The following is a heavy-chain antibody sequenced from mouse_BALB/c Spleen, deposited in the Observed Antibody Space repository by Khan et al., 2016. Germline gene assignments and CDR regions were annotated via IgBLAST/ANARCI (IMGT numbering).Heavy chain of an antibody. Sequence: VQLQQSGPELVKPGASVKVSCKVSGYSFTDYNMYWVKQSHGKSLEWIGYIDPYNGGTSYNQKFKGKATFTVDKSSSTAIMHLNSLTSEDSAVYYCASASEYYDRYDGGVCYFDYWGQGTTLTVSS. CDR2: IDPYNGGT. CDR3: ASASEYYDRYDGGVCYFDY. V-gene: IGHV1S135*01. CDR1: GYSFTDYN. J-gene: IGHJ2*01. D-gene: IGHD2-14*01.